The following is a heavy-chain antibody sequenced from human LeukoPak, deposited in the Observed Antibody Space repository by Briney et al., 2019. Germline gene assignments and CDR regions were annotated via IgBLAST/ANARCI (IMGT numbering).Heavy chain of an antibody. CDR1: GFTFNTYI. CDR3: AKDFGGSYLYFDN. CDR2: INSYAGDST. V-gene: IGHV3-23*01. Sequence: RPGGSLRLSCVASGFTFNTYIMTWVRQAPGKGLEWVAAINSYAGDSTYYADSVKGRFTISRDNYQNTLYLQMSSLRAEDTAVYHCAKDFGGSYLYFDNWGQGTLVTVPS. J-gene: IGHJ4*02. D-gene: IGHD1-26*01.